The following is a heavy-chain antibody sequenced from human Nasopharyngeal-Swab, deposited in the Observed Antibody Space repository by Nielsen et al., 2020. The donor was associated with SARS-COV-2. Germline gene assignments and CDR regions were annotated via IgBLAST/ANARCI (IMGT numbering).Heavy chain of an antibody. D-gene: IGHD6-19*01. Sequence: SETLSLTCAVYGGSFSGYYWSWIRPPPGKGLEWIGEINHSGSTNYNPSLKSRVTISVDTSKNQFSLKLSSVTAADTAVYYCARGEYSSGWGYYYYYGMDVWGQGTTVTVSS. CDR3: ARGEYSSGWGYYYYYGMDV. V-gene: IGHV4-34*01. CDR1: GGSFSGYY. CDR2: INHSGST. J-gene: IGHJ6*02.